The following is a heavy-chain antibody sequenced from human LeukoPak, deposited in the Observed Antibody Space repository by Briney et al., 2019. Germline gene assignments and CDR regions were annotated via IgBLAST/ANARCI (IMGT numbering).Heavy chain of an antibody. J-gene: IGHJ5*02. CDR2: IYYSGST. Sequence: SETLSLTCTVSGGSISGGGYYWSWIRQHPGKGLEWIGYIYYSGSTYYNPSLKSRVTISVDTSKNQFSLKLSSVTAADTAVYYCASSPVWFGELFGWFDPWGQGTLVTVSS. V-gene: IGHV4-31*03. CDR3: ASSPVWFGELFGWFDP. D-gene: IGHD3-10*01. CDR1: GGSISGGGYY.